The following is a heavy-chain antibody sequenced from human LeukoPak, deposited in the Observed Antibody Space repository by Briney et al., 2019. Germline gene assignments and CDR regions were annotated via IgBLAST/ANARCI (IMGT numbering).Heavy chain of an antibody. CDR3: ARVGRRITFGGVKRAFDI. J-gene: IGHJ3*02. CDR1: GGSISSYY. CDR2: INHSGST. Sequence: SETLSLTCTVSGGSISSYYWSWIRQPPGKGLEWIGEINHSGSTNYNPSLKSRVTISVDTSKNQFSLKLSSVTAADTAVYYCARVGRRITFGGVKRAFDIWGQGTMVTVSS. D-gene: IGHD3-16*01. V-gene: IGHV4-34*01.